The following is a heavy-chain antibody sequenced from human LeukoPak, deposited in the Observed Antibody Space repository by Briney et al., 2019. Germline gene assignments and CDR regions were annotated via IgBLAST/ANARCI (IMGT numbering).Heavy chain of an antibody. CDR2: IYYSGST. V-gene: IGHV4-59*08. J-gene: IGHJ1*01. CDR3: ADYGSAEYFQH. Sequence: SETLSLTCTVSGGSISSYYWSWIRQPPGKGLEWIGYIYYSGSTNYNPSLKSRVTISVDTSKNQSSLKLSSVTAADTAVYYCADYGSAEYFQHWGQGTLVTVSS. D-gene: IGHD4-17*01. CDR1: GGSISSYY.